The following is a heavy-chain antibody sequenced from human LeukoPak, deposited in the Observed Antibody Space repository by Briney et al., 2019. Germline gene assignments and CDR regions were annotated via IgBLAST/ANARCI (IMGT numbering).Heavy chain of an antibody. CDR1: GFTFDDYA. CDR3: ARDSGSS. V-gene: IGHV3-9*01. CDR2: ISWNSGSI. Sequence: GGSLRLSCAASGFTFDDYAMHWVRQAPGKGLEWVSGISWNSGSIGYADSVKGRFTISRDNAKNSLYLQMNSLRAEDTALYYCARDSGSSWGQGTLVTVSS. J-gene: IGHJ4*02.